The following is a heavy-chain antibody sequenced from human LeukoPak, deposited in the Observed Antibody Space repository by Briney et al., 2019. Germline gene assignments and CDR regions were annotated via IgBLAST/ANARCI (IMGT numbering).Heavy chain of an antibody. Sequence: GGSLRLSCAASGFTFSDYWMHWVRQAPGKGLVWVSLIHSDGGTTNYADSVKGRFTISRDNAKNTVYLQMNSQRVEDTAVYYCARDTYSIAEWGQGTLVTVSS. V-gene: IGHV3-74*01. CDR3: ARDTYSIAE. CDR1: GFTFSDYW. J-gene: IGHJ4*02. CDR2: IHSDGGTT. D-gene: IGHD6-13*01.